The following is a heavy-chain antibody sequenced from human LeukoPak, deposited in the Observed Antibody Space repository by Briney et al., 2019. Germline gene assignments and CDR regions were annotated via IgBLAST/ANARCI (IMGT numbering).Heavy chain of an antibody. J-gene: IGHJ6*02. V-gene: IGHV3-11*01. CDR2: ISSSGSTI. CDR3: ARDQTIFGVDPFGMDV. Sequence: GGSLRLSCAASGFTFSDYYMSWIRQAPGKGLEWVSYISSSGSTIYYADSVKGRFTISRDNAKNSLYLQMNSLRAEDTAVYYCARDQTIFGVDPFGMDVWGQETTVTVSS. D-gene: IGHD3-3*01. CDR1: GFTFSDYY.